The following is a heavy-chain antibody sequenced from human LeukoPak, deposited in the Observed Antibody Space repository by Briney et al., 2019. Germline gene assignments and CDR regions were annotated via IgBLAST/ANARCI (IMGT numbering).Heavy chain of an antibody. J-gene: IGHJ3*02. CDR2: ISAYNGNT. CDR3: AIVPRYSELDAFHI. D-gene: IGHD3-9*01. V-gene: IGHV1-18*01. Sequence: ASVKVSCKACGYTFTSYGIRWVRQAPGQRLEWMGWISAYNGNTNYAQKLQGRVTMTTDTSTSTAYMELRSLRSDDTAVYYCAIVPRYSELDAFHIWGQGTMVTVSS. CDR1: GYTFTSYG.